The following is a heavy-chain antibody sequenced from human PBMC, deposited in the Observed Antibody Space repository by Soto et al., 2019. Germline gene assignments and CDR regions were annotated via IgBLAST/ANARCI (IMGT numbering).Heavy chain of an antibody. V-gene: IGHV4-34*01. CDR1: GGSFSGYY. CDR2: INHSGST. Sequence: PSETLTLTCADYGGSFSGYYWSWIRQPPGKGLEWIGEINHSGSTNYNPSLKSRVTISVDTSKNQFSLKLSSVTAADTAVYYCARGRVTGYQSRYFDLWGRGTLVTVSS. CDR3: ARGRVTGYQSRYFDL. J-gene: IGHJ2*01. D-gene: IGHD3-9*01.